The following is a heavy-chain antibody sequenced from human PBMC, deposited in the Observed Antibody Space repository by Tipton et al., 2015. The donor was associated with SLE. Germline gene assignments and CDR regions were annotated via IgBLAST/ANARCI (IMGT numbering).Heavy chain of an antibody. CDR1: GGSITSSSYF. CDR2: INTGGGT. Sequence: TLSLTCTVSGGSITSSSYFWGWIRQSPGKGLEWIGNINTGGGTYRNPSLMSRVTISVDTSKTQFSLIVTSVTAADTAVYYCARGGDTYFYDGSGYRSDFDVWGPGTMVTVSS. V-gene: IGHV4-39*07. CDR3: ARGGDTYFYDGSGYRSDFDV. D-gene: IGHD3-22*01. J-gene: IGHJ3*01.